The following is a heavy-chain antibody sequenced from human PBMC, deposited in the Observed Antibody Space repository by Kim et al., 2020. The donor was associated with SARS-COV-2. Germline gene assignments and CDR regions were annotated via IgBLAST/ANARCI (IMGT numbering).Heavy chain of an antibody. CDR1: GFTFSSYA. V-gene: IGHV3-30-3*01. D-gene: IGHD6-13*01. J-gene: IGHJ4*02. CDR2: ISYDGSNK. Sequence: GGSLRLSCAASGFTFSSYAMHWVRQAPGKGLEWVAVISYDGSNKYYADSVKGRFTISRDNSKNTLYLQMNSLRAEDTAVYYCARDDRPSINSWQQLVGYYFDYWGQGTLVTVSS. CDR3: ARDDRPSINSWQQLVGYYFDY.